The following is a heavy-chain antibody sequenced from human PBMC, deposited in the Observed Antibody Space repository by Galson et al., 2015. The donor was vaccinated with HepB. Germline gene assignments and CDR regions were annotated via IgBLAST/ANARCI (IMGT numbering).Heavy chain of an antibody. J-gene: IGHJ5*01. D-gene: IGHD3-3*01. V-gene: IGHV1-69*06. CDR1: GDTFSSYA. CDR2: VIPIFAKA. Sequence: SVKVSCKASGDTFSSYAISWVRQAPGQGLEWMGGVIPIFAKAKYALKFQGRVTITADTSTNTAFMELSSLRSEDTAVYYCASANDFWSGYRDAGTSRWFDSWGQGTLVTVSS. CDR3: ASANDFWSGYRDAGTSRWFDS.